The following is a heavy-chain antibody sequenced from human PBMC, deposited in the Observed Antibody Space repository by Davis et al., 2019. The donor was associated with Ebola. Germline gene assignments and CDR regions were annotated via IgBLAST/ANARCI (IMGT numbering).Heavy chain of an antibody. CDR2: SIDSGST. CDR1: GGSFSGYY. J-gene: IGHJ4*02. Sequence: MPSETLSLTCAVYGGSFSGYYWSWIRQPPGKGLEWIGESIDSGSTNYNPSLRSRVTISVDRSKNQFSLKLTSVTAADTAVYYCARTTRGSGWFLDYWGQGTLVTVSS. V-gene: IGHV4-34*12. D-gene: IGHD6-19*01. CDR3: ARTTRGSGWFLDY.